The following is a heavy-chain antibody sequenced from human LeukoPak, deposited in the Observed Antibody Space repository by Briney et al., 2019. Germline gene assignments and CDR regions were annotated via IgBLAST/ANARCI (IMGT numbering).Heavy chain of an antibody. J-gene: IGHJ6*03. CDR3: ARDHLSSGSSPDYYYYYYMDV. Sequence: PGGSLRLSCAASGFTFRSYWMHWVRQAPGKGLVWVSRINSGGSSTSYADSVKGRFTISRDNAKNTLYLQMNSLRAEDTAVYYCARDHLSSGSSPDYYYYYYMDVWGKGTTVTISS. CDR1: GFTFRSYW. V-gene: IGHV3-74*01. CDR2: INSGGSST. D-gene: IGHD6-19*01.